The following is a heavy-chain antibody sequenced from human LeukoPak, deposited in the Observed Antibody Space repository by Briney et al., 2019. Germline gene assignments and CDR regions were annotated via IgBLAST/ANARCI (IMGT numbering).Heavy chain of an antibody. Sequence: GGSLRLSCEASGFTFRTYGMTWVRQAPGKGLEWVSGITGSSTWTYYADSVKGRFAISRDNSKNTLHLQMDSLRAEDTAIYYCARELVSLGTGYFDLWGRGTLVTVSS. CDR1: GFTFRTYG. CDR3: ARELVSLGTGYFDL. CDR2: ITGSSTWT. J-gene: IGHJ2*01. V-gene: IGHV3-23*01. D-gene: IGHD7-27*01.